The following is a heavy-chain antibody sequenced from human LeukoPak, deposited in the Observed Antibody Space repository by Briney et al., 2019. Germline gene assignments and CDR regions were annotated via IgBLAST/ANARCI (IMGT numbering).Heavy chain of an antibody. V-gene: IGHV3-66*01. CDR3: ARSSTVPPFYYYYGMDV. Sequence: PGGSLRLSCAASGFTVSSNYMSWARQAPGKGLEWVSVIYSGGSTYYADSVKGRFTISRDNSKNTLYLQMNSLRAEDTAVYYCARSSTVPPFYYYYGMDVWGQGTTVTVSS. D-gene: IGHD4-11*01. CDR1: GFTVSSNY. J-gene: IGHJ6*02. CDR2: IYSGGST.